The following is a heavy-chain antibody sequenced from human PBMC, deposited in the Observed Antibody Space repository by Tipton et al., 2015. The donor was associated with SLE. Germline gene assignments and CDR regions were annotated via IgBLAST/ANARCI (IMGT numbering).Heavy chain of an antibody. V-gene: IGHV4-34*01. CDR1: GGSFSGYY. CDR2: INHSGST. D-gene: IGHD3-10*01. J-gene: IGHJ4*02. CDR3: ARDLAGVKDY. Sequence: TLSLTCAVYGGSFSGYYWSWIRQPPGKGLEWIGEINHSGSTNYKPSLKSRVTISVDTSKNQFSLKLSSVTAADTTMYYCARDLAGVKDYWGQGTLVTVSS.